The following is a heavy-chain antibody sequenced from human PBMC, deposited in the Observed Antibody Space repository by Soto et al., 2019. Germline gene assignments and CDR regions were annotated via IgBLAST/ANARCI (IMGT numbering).Heavy chain of an antibody. J-gene: IGHJ5*02. CDR1: GFTVSSNY. D-gene: IGHD5-18*01. V-gene: IGHV3-53*01. CDR2: IYSGGST. CDR3: AKVMVKNWFDP. Sequence: GGSLRLSCAASGFTVSSNYMSWVRQAPGKGLEWVSVIYSGGSTYYADSVKGRFTISRDNSKNTLYLQMNSLRADDTAVYYCAKVMVKNWFDPWGQGTLVTVSS.